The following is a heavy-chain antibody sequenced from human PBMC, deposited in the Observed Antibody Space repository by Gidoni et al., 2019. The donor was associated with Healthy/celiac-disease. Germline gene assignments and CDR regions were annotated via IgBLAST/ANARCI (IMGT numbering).Heavy chain of an antibody. V-gene: IGHV1-69*04. CDR1: GGTFSRYA. J-gene: IGHJ5*02. Sequence: QLQLVHSGAEVKQPGSSVKVSCKSSGGTFSRYAISWVRQAPGQGLEWMGRIIPILGIANYAQKFQGRVTITADKSTSTAYMELSSLRSEDTAVYYCARTIAAAGTGNWFDPWGQGTLVTVSS. CDR2: IIPILGIA. CDR3: ARTIAAAGTGNWFDP. D-gene: IGHD6-13*01.